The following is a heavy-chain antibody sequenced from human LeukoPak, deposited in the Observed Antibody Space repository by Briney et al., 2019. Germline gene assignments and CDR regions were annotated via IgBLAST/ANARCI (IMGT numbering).Heavy chain of an antibody. CDR3: ARVRGDSSGYYPASD. Sequence: GASVTVSFTASGGTFSIYAISWVRHAPGQGLGWVGSIILILGIANYAQKFQGRVTITADKSTSTAYMELSSLRSEDTAVYYCARVRGDSSGYYPASDWGQGTLVTVSS. D-gene: IGHD3-22*01. J-gene: IGHJ1*01. CDR2: IILILGIA. CDR1: GGTFSIYA. V-gene: IGHV1-69*04.